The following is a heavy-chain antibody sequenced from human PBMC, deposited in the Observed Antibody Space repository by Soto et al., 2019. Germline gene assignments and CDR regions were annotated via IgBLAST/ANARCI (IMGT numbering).Heavy chain of an antibody. V-gene: IGHV1-69*13. CDR1: GGSFGKSA. Sequence: SVKVSCKASGGSFGKSAINWVRQTPGQGLEWLGGFIPVYRTLNYAQKFQGRVTITADESTGTAYMTLSSLASDDTAVYYCATGVIWIGYFTVDSWGQGNRVTVSS. J-gene: IGHJ4*02. D-gene: IGHD3-3*01. CDR2: FIPVYRTL. CDR3: ATGVIWIGYFTVDS.